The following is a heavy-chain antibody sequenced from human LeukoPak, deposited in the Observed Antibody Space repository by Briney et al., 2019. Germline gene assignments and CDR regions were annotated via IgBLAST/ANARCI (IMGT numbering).Heavy chain of an antibody. CDR3: ASWYYDFWSGWSYMDV. J-gene: IGHJ6*03. V-gene: IGHV3-21*01. CDR2: IESSSSYI. D-gene: IGHD3-3*01. Sequence: GGSLRLSCTASGFTFSTYSMNWVRQSPGKGLEWVSSIESSSSYIYYADSVKGRFTISRDNARNSLYLVMNSPRAEDTAVYYCASWYYDFWSGWSYMDVWGKGTMVTVSS. CDR1: GFTFSTYS.